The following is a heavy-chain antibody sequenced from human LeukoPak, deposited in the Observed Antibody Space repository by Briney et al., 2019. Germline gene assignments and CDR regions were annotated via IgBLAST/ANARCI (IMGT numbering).Heavy chain of an antibody. Sequence: GASLRLSCVASGFTFSNYAMSWVRQAPGKGLEWVSSISSSSSYIYYADSVKGRFTISRDNAKNSLYLQMNSLRAEDTAVYYCARVEYSSSPVFDYWGQGTLVTVSS. CDR1: GFTFSNYA. CDR2: ISSSSSYI. J-gene: IGHJ4*02. V-gene: IGHV3-21*01. CDR3: ARVEYSSSPVFDY. D-gene: IGHD6-6*01.